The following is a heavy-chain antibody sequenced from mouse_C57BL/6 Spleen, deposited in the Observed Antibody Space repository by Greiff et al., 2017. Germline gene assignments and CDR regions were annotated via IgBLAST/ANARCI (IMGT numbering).Heavy chain of an antibody. CDR3: ARASGSSYEAMDY. D-gene: IGHD1-1*01. J-gene: IGHJ4*01. Sequence: EVQLQQSVAELVRPGASVKLSCTASGFNIKNTYMHWVQQRPEKGLEWIGRIDTANGNTKYAPKLQGMATITADKSSNTAYLQLSSLTSEDTAIYYGARASGSSYEAMDYWGQGTSVTVSS. CDR2: IDTANGNT. V-gene: IGHV14-3*01. CDR1: GFNIKNTY.